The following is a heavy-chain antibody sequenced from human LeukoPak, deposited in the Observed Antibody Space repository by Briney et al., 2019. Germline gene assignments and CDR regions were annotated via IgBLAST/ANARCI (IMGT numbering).Heavy chain of an antibody. D-gene: IGHD1-26*01. CDR1: GFTFSSYS. CDR3: ARVGPADQVGATTGTC. J-gene: IGHJ4*02. V-gene: IGHV3-21*01. CDR2: ISSSSSYI. Sequence: PGGSLRLSCAASGFTFSSYSMNWVRQAPGKGLEWVSSISSSSSYIYYADSVKGRFTISRDNAKNSLYLQMNSLRAEDTAVYYCARVGPADQVGATTGTCWGQGTLVTVSS.